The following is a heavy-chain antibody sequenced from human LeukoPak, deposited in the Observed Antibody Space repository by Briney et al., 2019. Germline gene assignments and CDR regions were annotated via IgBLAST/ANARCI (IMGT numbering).Heavy chain of an antibody. D-gene: IGHD1-26*01. CDR1: GFVVSSNY. CDR3: ARGILGLIPIDY. V-gene: IGHV3-53*01. CDR2: MYSDNNI. J-gene: IGHJ4*02. Sequence: PGGSLRLSCAASGFVVSSNYLAWVRQAPGEGLEWVSFMYSDNNIYYADSVEGRFTISRDNSKNTFYLQMNSLRVEDTAIYYCARGILGLIPIDYWGQGTLVTVSS.